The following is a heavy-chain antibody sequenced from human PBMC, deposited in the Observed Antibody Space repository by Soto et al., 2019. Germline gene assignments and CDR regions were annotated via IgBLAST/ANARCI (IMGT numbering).Heavy chain of an antibody. D-gene: IGHD6-19*01. CDR1: GYTFTSYY. CDR2: INPSGGST. J-gene: IGHJ6*02. V-gene: IGHV1-46*01. Sequence: ASVKVSCKASGYTFTSYYMHWVRQAPGQGLEWMGIINPSGGSTSYAQKFQGRVTMTRDTSTSTVYMELSSLRSEDTAVYYCARRPENPYSSNYGMDVWGQGTTVTVSS. CDR3: ARRPENPYSSNYGMDV.